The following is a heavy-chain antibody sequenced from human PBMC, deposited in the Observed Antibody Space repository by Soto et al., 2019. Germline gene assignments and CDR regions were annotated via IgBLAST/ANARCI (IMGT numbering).Heavy chain of an antibody. CDR3: ARDGDDILTGSPAPTLDY. CDR2: IKQDGSEK. D-gene: IGHD3-9*01. Sequence: EVQLVESGGGLVQPGGSLRLSCAASGFTFSSYWMSWVRQAPGKGLEWVANIKQDGSEKYYVDSVKGRFTISRDNAKNSLYLQMNSLRAEDTAVYYCARDGDDILTGSPAPTLDYWGQGTLVTVSS. J-gene: IGHJ4*02. CDR1: GFTFSSYW. V-gene: IGHV3-7*01.